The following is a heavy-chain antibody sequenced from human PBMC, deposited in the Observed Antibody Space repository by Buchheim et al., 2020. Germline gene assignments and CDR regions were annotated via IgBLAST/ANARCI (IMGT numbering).Heavy chain of an antibody. V-gene: IGHV3-23*01. D-gene: IGHD3-22*01. CDR2: ISGGGDYT. J-gene: IGHJ3*02. CDR1: GLTFSSSA. CDR3: TKKLLSGSYPFDI. Sequence: EVQLLESGGGLVQPGGSLRLSCAASGLTFSSSAMNWVRQAPGKGLEWVSSISGGGDYTYYADSVMGRFTISRDNSESTLFLQRNSLRAENTAVYYCTKKLLSGSYPFDIWGQGT.